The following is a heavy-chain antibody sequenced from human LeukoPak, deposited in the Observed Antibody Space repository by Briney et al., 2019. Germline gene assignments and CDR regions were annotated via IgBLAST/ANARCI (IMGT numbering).Heavy chain of an antibody. CDR3: ARVGPNWGFKEKFDF. CDR2: INHGGST. Sequence: SETLSLTCSVSGYPISSVYYWGWIRRPPGKGLEWMGSINHGGSTDYNPSLKSRVIMSIDTSKNHFSLKLTSVTAADTAVYYCARVGPNWGFKEKFDFWGQGTLVTVSS. D-gene: IGHD7-27*01. J-gene: IGHJ4*02. V-gene: IGHV4-38-2*02. CDR1: GYPISSVYY.